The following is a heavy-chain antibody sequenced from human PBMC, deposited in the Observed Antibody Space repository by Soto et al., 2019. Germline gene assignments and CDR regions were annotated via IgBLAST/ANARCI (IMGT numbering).Heavy chain of an antibody. CDR3: ARGKQWLRFVDFDY. D-gene: IGHD5-12*01. CDR2: MNPNSGNT. CDR1: GYTFTIYD. Sequence: ASVKVSCKASGYTFTIYDINWVRQATGQGLEWMGWMNPNSGNTGYAQKFQGRVTMTRNTSISTAYMELSSLRSEDTAVYYCARGKQWLRFVDFDYWGQGTLVTVSS. J-gene: IGHJ4*02. V-gene: IGHV1-8*01.